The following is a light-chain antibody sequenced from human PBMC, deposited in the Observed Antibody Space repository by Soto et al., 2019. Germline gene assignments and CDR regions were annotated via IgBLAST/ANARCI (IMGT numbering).Light chain of an antibody. J-gene: IGKJ5*01. CDR1: QGIRNY. CDR3: QQFNSYPIT. Sequence: DIQLTQSPFFLSASVGDRVTITCRASQGIRNYLAWYQQKPGRAPKLLIYAASTLQSGVPSRFSGSGSGTEFTLTISSLQPEDFATYYCQQFNSYPITFGQGTRLEIK. V-gene: IGKV1-9*01. CDR2: AAS.